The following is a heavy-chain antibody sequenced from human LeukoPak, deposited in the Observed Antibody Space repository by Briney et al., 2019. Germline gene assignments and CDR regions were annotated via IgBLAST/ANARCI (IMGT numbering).Heavy chain of an antibody. CDR3: ARNPAPYCSGGSCYIY. Sequence: SETLSLTCAVYGGSFSGYYWSWIRQPPGKGLEWIGEINHSGSTNYNPSLKSRVTISVDTSKNQFSLKLSSVTAADTAVYYCARNPAPYCSGGSCYIYWGQGTLVTVSS. J-gene: IGHJ4*02. D-gene: IGHD2-15*01. V-gene: IGHV4-34*01. CDR2: INHSGST. CDR1: GGSFSGYY.